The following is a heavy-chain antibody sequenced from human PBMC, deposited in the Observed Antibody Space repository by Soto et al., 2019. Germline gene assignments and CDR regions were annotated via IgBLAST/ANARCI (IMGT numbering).Heavy chain of an antibody. Sequence: PAGSMGLSCAASGLTFSSYAMTCVRQTPGKGLEWVSAISGSGGSTYYADSVKGRFTISRDNSKNTLYLQMNSLRAEDKAVYYCAKVKLRGPYYYSGMDVWGQRTTVTVSS. J-gene: IGHJ6*02. CDR2: ISGSGGST. V-gene: IGHV3-23*01. D-gene: IGHD1-26*01. CDR1: GLTFSSYA. CDR3: AKVKLRGPYYYSGMDV.